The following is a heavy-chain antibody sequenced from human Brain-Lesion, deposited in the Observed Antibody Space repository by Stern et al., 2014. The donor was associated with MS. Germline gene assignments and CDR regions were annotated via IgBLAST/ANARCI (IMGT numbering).Heavy chain of an antibody. J-gene: IGHJ6*02. CDR3: ARQRLYYYGSGTEGGLNV. Sequence: ESGPALVKPTQTLTLTCTLSGVSLTSSGVRVSWIRQPPGKALEWLARIYLDDDKFYSTSLKTRLTISKDTSKNQVVLTMTNMDPADTATYYCARQRLYYYGSGTEGGLNVWGQGTTVTVSS. CDR1: GVSLTSSGVR. D-gene: IGHD3-10*01. CDR2: IYLDDDK. V-gene: IGHV2-70*04.